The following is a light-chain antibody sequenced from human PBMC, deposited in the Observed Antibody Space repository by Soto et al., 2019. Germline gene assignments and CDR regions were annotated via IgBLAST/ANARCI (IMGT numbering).Light chain of an antibody. J-gene: IGLJ1*01. CDR1: SSDVGGFNS. V-gene: IGLV2-14*03. CDR2: DVV. CDR3: SSYTSTMTNV. Sequence: SVMARPASVSGAHGPSIAISLTETSSDVGGFNSVSWYQLRPGTAPKLILYDVVDRPSGVSYRFSGSKSGNTASLTISGLQAADEADYFCSSYTSTMTNVFGSGTKVTVL.